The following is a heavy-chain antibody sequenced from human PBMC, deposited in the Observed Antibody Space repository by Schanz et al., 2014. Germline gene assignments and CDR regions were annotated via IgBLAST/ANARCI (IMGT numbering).Heavy chain of an antibody. V-gene: IGHV3-11*05. CDR1: GFTFSDYY. Sequence: QVQLVESGGGLVKPGGSLRLSCAASGFTFSDYYMSWIRQAPGKGLEWVSYVSSSSYTHYADSVKGRFTISRDNAKNSLYLQMNSLRAEDTAVYYCARPPHDSSGYYPFDYWGQGTLVTVSS. J-gene: IGHJ4*02. D-gene: IGHD3-22*01. CDR3: ARPPHDSSGYYPFDY. CDR2: VSSSSYT.